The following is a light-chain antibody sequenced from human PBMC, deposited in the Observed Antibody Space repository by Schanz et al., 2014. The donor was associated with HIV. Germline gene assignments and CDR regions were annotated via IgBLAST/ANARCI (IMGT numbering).Light chain of an antibody. Sequence: QSALTQPASVSGSPGQSITIYCSGTSRDVGGHNYVSWYQQYPGKVPKLIIFDVDNRPSGVSWRFSASKSGNTASLTISGLQAEDEADYYCSSYTSSSTPLVFGGGTKLTV. CDR3: SSYTSSSTPLV. V-gene: IGLV2-14*03. CDR1: SRDVGGHNY. CDR2: DVD. J-gene: IGLJ3*02.